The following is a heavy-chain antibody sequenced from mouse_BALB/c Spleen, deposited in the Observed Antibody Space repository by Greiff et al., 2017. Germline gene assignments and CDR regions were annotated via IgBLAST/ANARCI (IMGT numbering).Heavy chain of an antibody. D-gene: IGHD1-3*01. Sequence: DVKLVESGGGLVKPGGSLKLSCAASGFTFSDFYMYWVRQTPGKRLEWVATISDGGSYTYYPDSVKGRFTISRDNAKNNLYLQMSSLKSEDTAMYYCARGSGSYFDYWGQGTTLTVSS. CDR3: ARGSGSYFDY. V-gene: IGHV5-4*02. J-gene: IGHJ2*01. CDR2: ISDGGSYT. CDR1: GFTFSDFY.